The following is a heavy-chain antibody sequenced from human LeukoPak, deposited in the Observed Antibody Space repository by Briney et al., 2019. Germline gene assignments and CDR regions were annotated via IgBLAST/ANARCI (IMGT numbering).Heavy chain of an antibody. V-gene: IGHV3-74*01. J-gene: IGHJ4*02. Sequence: GGSLRLSCAASGFTFSTYWMHWVRQAPGKGLVWVSRINIDGSSTAYADSVKGRLTISRGNAKNTLHLQMNSLRAEDTAVYYCARETDTSGSLHFDYWGQGTLVTVSS. D-gene: IGHD3-10*01. CDR1: GFTFSTYW. CDR3: ARETDTSGSLHFDY. CDR2: INIDGSST.